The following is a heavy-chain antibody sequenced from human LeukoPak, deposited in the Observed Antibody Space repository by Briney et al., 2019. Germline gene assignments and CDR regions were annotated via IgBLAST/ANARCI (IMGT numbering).Heavy chain of an antibody. CDR2: ISWNSGSI. Sequence: GGSLRLSCAASGFTFDDYAMHWVRQAPGKGLEWVSGISWNSGSIVYADSVKGRFTISRDNAKNSLYLQMNSLRAEDTALYYCAKGNWPSWTYYFDYWGQGTLVTVSS. D-gene: IGHD3/OR15-3a*01. J-gene: IGHJ4*02. CDR3: AKGNWPSWTYYFDY. V-gene: IGHV3-9*01. CDR1: GFTFDDYA.